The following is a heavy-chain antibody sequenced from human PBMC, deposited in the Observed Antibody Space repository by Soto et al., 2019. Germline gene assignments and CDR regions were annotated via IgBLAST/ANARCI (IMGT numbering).Heavy chain of an antibody. J-gene: IGHJ4*02. CDR3: AKRGYSYGCVDY. V-gene: IGHV3-23*01. D-gene: IGHD5-18*01. Sequence: GGSLRLSCAASGFTFSSYAMSWVRQAPGKGLEWVSAISGSGGSTYYADSVKGRFTISRDNTKNTLYLQMNSLRAEDTAVYYCAKRGYSYGCVDYWGQGTLVTVSS. CDR2: ISGSGGST. CDR1: GFTFSSYA.